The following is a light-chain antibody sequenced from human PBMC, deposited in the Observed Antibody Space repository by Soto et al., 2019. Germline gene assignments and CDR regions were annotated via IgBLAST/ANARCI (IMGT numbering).Light chain of an antibody. V-gene: IGKV1-5*03. CDR2: KAS. CDR3: QQLIT. CDR1: QSISSW. J-gene: IGKJ5*01. Sequence: DIQMTQSPSTLSASVGDRVTITCRASQSISSWLAWYQQKPGKAPKLLIYKASSLESGVPSRFSGSGSGTEFTLTISSLQPDDFATYYCQQLITFGQGTRLE.